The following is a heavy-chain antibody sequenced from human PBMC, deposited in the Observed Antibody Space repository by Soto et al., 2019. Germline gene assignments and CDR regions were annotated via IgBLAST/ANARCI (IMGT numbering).Heavy chain of an antibody. Sequence: SETLSLTCAVYGGSFSGYYWSWIRQPPGKGLEWIGEINHSGSTNYNPSLKSRVTISVDTSKNKFSLKLSSVTAAETAVYYGARGGVRGVYHYYYYGMDVWGQGTTVTVSS. D-gene: IGHD3-10*01. J-gene: IGHJ6*02. CDR2: INHSGST. V-gene: IGHV4-34*01. CDR1: GGSFSGYY. CDR3: ARGGVRGVYHYYYYGMDV.